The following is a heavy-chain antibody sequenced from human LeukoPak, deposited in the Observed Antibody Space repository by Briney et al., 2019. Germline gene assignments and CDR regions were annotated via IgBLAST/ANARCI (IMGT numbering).Heavy chain of an antibody. V-gene: IGHV4-39*07. J-gene: IGHJ4*02. Sequence: SETLSLTCTVSGGSIISTSYYWGWIRQPPGKGLEWIGSIYYSGSTYYSPSLKSRVTISVDTSKKQFSLKLSSVTAADTAVYYCARGPYYYDSSGYYYDYWGQGTLVTVSS. CDR2: IYYSGST. CDR1: GGSIISTSYY. D-gene: IGHD3-22*01. CDR3: ARGPYYYDSSGYYYDY.